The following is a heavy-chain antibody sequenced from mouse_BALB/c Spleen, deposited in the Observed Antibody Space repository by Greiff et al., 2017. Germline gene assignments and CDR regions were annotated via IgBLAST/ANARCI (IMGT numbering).Heavy chain of an antibody. Sequence: EVKVVESGGGLVKPGGSLKLSCAASGFTFSSYAMSWVRQTPEKRLEWVASISSGGSTYYPDSVKGRFTISRDNARNILYLQMSSLRSEDTAMYYCARGKDYYSSSQAWFAYWGQGTLVTVSA. V-gene: IGHV5-6-5*01. D-gene: IGHD1-1*01. CDR2: ISSGGST. CDR3: ARGKDYYSSSQAWFAY. CDR1: GFTFSSYA. J-gene: IGHJ3*01.